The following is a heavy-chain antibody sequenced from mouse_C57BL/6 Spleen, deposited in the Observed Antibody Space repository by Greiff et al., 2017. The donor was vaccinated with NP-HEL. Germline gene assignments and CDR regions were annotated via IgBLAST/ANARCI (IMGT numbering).Heavy chain of an antibody. Sequence: VKLMESGPELVKPGASVKISCKASGYAFISSWMNWVKQRPGKGLEWIGLIYPGDGDTNYNGKFKGKATLTADKSSSTAYMQLSSLTSEDSAVYFCARDYYGSSYEVFDYWGQGTTLTVSS. CDR2: IYPGDGDT. CDR1: GYAFISSW. D-gene: IGHD1-1*01. CDR3: ARDYYGSSYEVFDY. V-gene: IGHV1-82*01. J-gene: IGHJ2*01.